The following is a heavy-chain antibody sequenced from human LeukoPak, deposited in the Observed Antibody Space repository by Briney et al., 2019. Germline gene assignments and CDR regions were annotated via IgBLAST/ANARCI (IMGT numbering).Heavy chain of an antibody. V-gene: IGHV3-66*01. CDR3: ARDRGYYGSGSYSTHYYYGMDV. CDR1: GFTVSSYY. D-gene: IGHD3-10*01. J-gene: IGHJ6*02. Sequence: GGSLRLSCAASGFTVSSYYMNWVRQAPGKGLEWVSVIYSGGSIYYADSVKGRFTISRDISKNTLYLQMNSLRAEDTAVYYCARDRGYYGSGSYSTHYYYGMDVWGQGTTVTVSS. CDR2: IYSGGSI.